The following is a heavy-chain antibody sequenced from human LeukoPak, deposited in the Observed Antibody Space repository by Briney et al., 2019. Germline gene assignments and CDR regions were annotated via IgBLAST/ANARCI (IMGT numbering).Heavy chain of an antibody. D-gene: IGHD7-27*01. Sequence: ASVKVSCKSSGYTFTIYDINWVRQATGQGLEWMGWMNPNSGNTGYAQKFQGRVTMTRNTSISTAYMELSSLRSEDTAVYYCASPLTGDGDAFDIWGQGTMVTVSS. V-gene: IGHV1-8*01. CDR1: GYTFTIYD. CDR2: MNPNSGNT. CDR3: ASPLTGDGDAFDI. J-gene: IGHJ3*02.